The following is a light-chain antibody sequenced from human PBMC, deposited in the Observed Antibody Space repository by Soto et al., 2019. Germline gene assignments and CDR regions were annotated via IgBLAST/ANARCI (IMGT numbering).Light chain of an antibody. CDR1: QGINNH. CDR2: AAS. Sequence: DFQMTQSPSSLSASVGDRVTITCRASQGINNHLAWFQQKPGKVPKVLIYAASTLQSGVPSRFSGSGSGKDFTLTISSLQPEDVATYYCQNYNSAPPAGTFGGGTKVEIK. CDR3: QNYNSAPPAGT. J-gene: IGKJ4*01. V-gene: IGKV1-27*01.